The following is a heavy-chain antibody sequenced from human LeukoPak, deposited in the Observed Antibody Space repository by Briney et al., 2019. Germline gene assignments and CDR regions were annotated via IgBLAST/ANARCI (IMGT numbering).Heavy chain of an antibody. CDR1: GFTFSSYE. J-gene: IGHJ4*02. V-gene: IGHV3-48*03. D-gene: IGHD3-16*01. CDR3: AKGRGFRVWDPWDN. CDR2: ISSSGSTI. Sequence: GGSLRLSCAASGFTFSSYEMNWVRQAPGKGLEWVSYISSSGSTIYYADSVKGRFTISRDNSKNTLFLEMNSLRVEDTAVYYCAKGRGFRVWDPWDNWGQGTLITVSS.